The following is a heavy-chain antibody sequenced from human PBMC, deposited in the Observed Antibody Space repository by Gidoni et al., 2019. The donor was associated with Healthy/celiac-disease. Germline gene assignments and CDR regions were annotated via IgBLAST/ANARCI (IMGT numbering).Heavy chain of an antibody. J-gene: IGHJ5*02. Sequence: QITLKESGPTLVKPTQTLTLTCTFSGFSLSTSGVGVGWIRQPPGKALEWLALIYWNDDKRYSPSLKSRLTITKDTSKNQVVLTMTNMDPVDTATYYCAYSPFGYSSSWYWFDPWGQGTLVTVSS. V-gene: IGHV2-5*01. D-gene: IGHD6-13*01. CDR1: GFSLSTSGVG. CDR2: IYWNDDK. CDR3: AYSPFGYSSSWYWFDP.